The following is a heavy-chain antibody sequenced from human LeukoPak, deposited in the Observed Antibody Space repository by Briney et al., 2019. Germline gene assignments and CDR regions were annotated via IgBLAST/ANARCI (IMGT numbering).Heavy chain of an antibody. Sequence: GGSLRLSCAASGFTFSSYAMSWVRQAPGKGLEWVGFIRSKAYGGTTEYAASVKGRFTISRDDSKSIAYLQMNSLKTEDTAVYYCTRAVESGYDRGGYYYYYYYMDVWGKGTTVTISS. CDR2: IRSKAYGGTT. V-gene: IGHV3-49*04. CDR1: GFTFSSYA. CDR3: TRAVESGYDRGGYYYYYYYMDV. D-gene: IGHD5-12*01. J-gene: IGHJ6*03.